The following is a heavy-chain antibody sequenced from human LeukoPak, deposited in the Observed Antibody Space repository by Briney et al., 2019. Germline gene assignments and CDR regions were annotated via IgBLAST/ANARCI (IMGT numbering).Heavy chain of an antibody. CDR3: TTSRRFYYGSGTFQY. D-gene: IGHD3-10*01. V-gene: IGHV1-24*01. CDR1: GYTLNALS. J-gene: IGHJ1*01. Sequence: ASVKVSCKASGYTLNALSIHWVRQAPGKGLEWMGGLDPVDGETIYAQRFQGRVTMTEDTSTDTAYLDLRSLRSDDTAVYYCTTSRRFYYGSGTFQYWRQGTLLTVSS. CDR2: LDPVDGET.